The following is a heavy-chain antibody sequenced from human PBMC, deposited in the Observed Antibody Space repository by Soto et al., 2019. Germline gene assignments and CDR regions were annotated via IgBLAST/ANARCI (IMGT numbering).Heavy chain of an antibody. CDR3: ARLPYYDILTGYQYYYYYYMDV. D-gene: IGHD3-9*01. V-gene: IGHV5-51*01. CDR2: IYPGDSDT. CDR1: GYSFTSYW. J-gene: IGHJ6*03. Sequence: GESLKISCKGSGYSFTSYWIGWVRQMPGKGLEWMGIIYPGDSDTRYSPSFQGQVTISADKSISTAYLQWSSLKASDTAMYYCARLPYYDILTGYQYYYYYYMDVWGKGTTVTVSS.